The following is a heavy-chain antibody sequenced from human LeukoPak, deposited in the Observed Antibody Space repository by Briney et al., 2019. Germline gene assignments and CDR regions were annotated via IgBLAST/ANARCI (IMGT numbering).Heavy chain of an antibody. CDR3: ARDDNWNDKPFDL. D-gene: IGHD1-20*01. CDR2: ISTSSSHI. CDR1: GFTFSFYM. J-gene: IGHJ4*02. V-gene: IGHV3-21*01. Sequence: PGGSLRLSCTASGFTFSFYMMNWVRQAPGKGLEWVSSISTSSSHIYYADSLKGRFTVSRDNAKNSLYLQMNNLRAEDTAVNYCARDDNWNDKPFDLWGPGTLVTVSS.